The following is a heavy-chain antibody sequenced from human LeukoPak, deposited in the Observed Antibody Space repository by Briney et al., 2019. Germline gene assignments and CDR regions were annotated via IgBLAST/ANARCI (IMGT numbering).Heavy chain of an antibody. Sequence: PGGSLRLSCAASGFTFSSYAMSWVRQAPGKGLEWVANIKQDGSEKYYVDSVKGRFTISRDNAKNSLYLQMNSLRAEDTAVYYCARRVHYYYYGMDVWGQGTTVTVSS. D-gene: IGHD3-10*01. J-gene: IGHJ6*02. V-gene: IGHV3-7*01. CDR1: GFTFSSYA. CDR3: ARRVHYYYYGMDV. CDR2: IKQDGSEK.